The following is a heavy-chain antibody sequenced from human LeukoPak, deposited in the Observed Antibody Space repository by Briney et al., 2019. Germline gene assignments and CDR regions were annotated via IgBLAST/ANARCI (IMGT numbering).Heavy chain of an antibody. V-gene: IGHV3-48*03. Sequence: GALRLSCAASGFTFSSYEMNWVRQAPGKGLEWVSYISSSGSTIYYADSVKGRFTISRDNAKNSLYLQMNSLRDEDTAVYYCAREGSDWNYYYYMDVWGKGTTVTISS. CDR3: AREGSDWNYYYYMDV. CDR2: ISSSGSTI. J-gene: IGHJ6*03. CDR1: GFTFSSYE. D-gene: IGHD6-19*01.